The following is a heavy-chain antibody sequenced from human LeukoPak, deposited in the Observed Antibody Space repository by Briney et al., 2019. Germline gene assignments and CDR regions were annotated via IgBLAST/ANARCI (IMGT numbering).Heavy chain of an antibody. Sequence: ASVKVSCKASGYTFTGYYMHWVRQAPGQGLEWMGWMNPNSGNTGYAQKFQGRVTMTRNTSISTAYMELSSLRSEDTAVYYCARGAPVSDVWGQGTTVTVSS. CDR2: MNPNSGNT. J-gene: IGHJ6*02. V-gene: IGHV1-8*02. D-gene: IGHD5/OR15-5a*01. CDR1: GYTFTGYY. CDR3: ARGAPVSDV.